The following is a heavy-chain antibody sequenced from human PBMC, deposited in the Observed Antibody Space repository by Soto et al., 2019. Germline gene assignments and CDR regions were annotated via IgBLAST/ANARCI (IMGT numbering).Heavy chain of an antibody. J-gene: IGHJ4*02. Sequence: PSETLSLTCTVSGGSIISGDYYWSWIRQPPGKGLEWIGYIYYSGSTYYNPSLKSRVTISVDTSKNQFSLKLSSVTAADTAVYYCARASFTYYYDSSGPYYFDYWGQGTLVTV. CDR3: ARASFTYYYDSSGPYYFDY. CDR2: IYYSGST. V-gene: IGHV4-30-4*01. D-gene: IGHD3-22*01. CDR1: GGSIISGDYY.